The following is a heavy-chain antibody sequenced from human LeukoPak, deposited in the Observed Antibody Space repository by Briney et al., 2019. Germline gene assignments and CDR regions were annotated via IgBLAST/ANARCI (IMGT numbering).Heavy chain of an antibody. CDR2: INPNSGGT. CDR3: ASALELELRLLSY. V-gene: IGHV1-2*06. CDR1: GYTFTGYY. Sequence: ASVKVSCKASGYTFTGYYMHWVRQAPGQGLEWMGRINPNSGGTNYAQKFQGRATMTRDTSISTAYMELSRLRSDDTAVYYCASALELELRLLSYWGQGTLVTVSS. J-gene: IGHJ4*02. D-gene: IGHD1-7*01.